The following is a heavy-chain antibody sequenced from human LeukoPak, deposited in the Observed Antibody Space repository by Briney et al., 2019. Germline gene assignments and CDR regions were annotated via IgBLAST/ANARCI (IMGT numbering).Heavy chain of an antibody. CDR2: ISGSGTI. CDR3: ARGWVVAPRRTPDAFDI. D-gene: IGHD2-2*01. Sequence: PGGSLRLSCAASGFTFSDYSMNWVRQAPGKGLEWISYISGSGTIYYADSVKGRFTISRDNAQRLVYLQMNSLRAEDTAVYYCARGWVVAPRRTPDAFDIWGQGTMVTVSS. J-gene: IGHJ3*02. CDR1: GFTFSDYS. V-gene: IGHV3-48*01.